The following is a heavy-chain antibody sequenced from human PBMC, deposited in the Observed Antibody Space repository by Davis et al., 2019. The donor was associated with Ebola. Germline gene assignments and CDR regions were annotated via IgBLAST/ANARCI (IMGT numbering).Heavy chain of an antibody. CDR1: GFTFSSYG. CDR2: ISYDGSNK. D-gene: IGHD5-18*01. J-gene: IGHJ3*02. V-gene: IGHV3-30*03. Sequence: GESLKISCAASGFTFSSYGMHWVRQAPGKGLEWVAVISYDGSNKYYADSMKGRFTISRDNSKNTLYLQMNSLRAEDTAVYYCARDKGAYSWDDAFDIWGQGTMVTVSS. CDR3: ARDKGAYSWDDAFDI.